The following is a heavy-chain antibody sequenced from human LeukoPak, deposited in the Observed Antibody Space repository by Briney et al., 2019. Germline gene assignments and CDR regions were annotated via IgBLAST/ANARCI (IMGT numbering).Heavy chain of an antibody. CDR2: ISGSGGST. CDR3: ANIYDFWLPYDY. CDR1: GFTFSSYA. V-gene: IGHV3-23*01. D-gene: IGHD3-3*01. J-gene: IGHJ4*02. Sequence: GSLRLSCAASGFTFSSYAMSWVRQAPGKGLEWVSAISGSGGSTYYADSVKGRFTISRDNSKNTLYLQMNSLRAEDTAVYYCANIYDFWLPYDYWGQGTLVTVSS.